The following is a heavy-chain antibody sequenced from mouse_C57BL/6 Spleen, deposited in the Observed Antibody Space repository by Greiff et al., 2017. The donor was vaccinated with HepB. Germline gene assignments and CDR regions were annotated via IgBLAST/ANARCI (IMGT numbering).Heavy chain of an antibody. J-gene: IGHJ4*01. CDR3: ARHHPRSTMVTFYAMDY. CDR1: GFTFSSYG. D-gene: IGHD2-2*01. CDR2: ISSGGSYT. Sequence: EVKLMESGGDLVKPGGSLKLSCAASGFTFSSYGMSWVRQTPDKRLEWVATISSGGSYTYYPDSVKGRFTISRDNAKNTLYLQRSSLKSEDTAMYYCARHHPRSTMVTFYAMDYWGQGTSVTVSS. V-gene: IGHV5-6*01.